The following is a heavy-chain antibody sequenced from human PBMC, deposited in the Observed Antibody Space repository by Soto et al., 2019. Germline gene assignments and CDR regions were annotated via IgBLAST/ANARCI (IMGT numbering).Heavy chain of an antibody. Sequence: QAGGSLRLSCAASGFTFCSYAMHWVRQAPGKGLEWVAVISYDGSNKYYADSVKGRFTISRDNSKNTLYLQMNSLRAEDTAVYYCARSVLRFLNYYGMDVWGQGTTVTVSS. CDR3: ARSVLRFLNYYGMDV. CDR1: GFTFCSYA. CDR2: ISYDGSNK. D-gene: IGHD3-3*01. J-gene: IGHJ6*02. V-gene: IGHV3-30-3*01.